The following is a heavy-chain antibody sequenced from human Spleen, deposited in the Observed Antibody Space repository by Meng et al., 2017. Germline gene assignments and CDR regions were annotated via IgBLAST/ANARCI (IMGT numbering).Heavy chain of an antibody. CDR3: ARVWGDLYWSGGSCYSFMGAFDI. CDR2: INWNGGST. V-gene: IGHV3-20*04. D-gene: IGHD2-15*01. Sequence: GESLKISCAASGFTFDDYGMSWVRQAPGKGLEWVSGINWNGGSTGDADSVKGRFTISRDNAKNSLYLQMNSLRAEDTALYYCARVWGDLYWSGGSCYSFMGAFDIWGQGAMVIVSS. J-gene: IGHJ3*02. CDR1: GFTFDDYG.